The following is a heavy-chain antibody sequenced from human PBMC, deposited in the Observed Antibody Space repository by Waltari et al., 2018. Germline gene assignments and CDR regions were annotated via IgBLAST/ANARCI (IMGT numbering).Heavy chain of an antibody. D-gene: IGHD5-12*01. CDR3: ATYIGASIGTAAFDV. CDR2: MSYNGAT. V-gene: IGHV4-39*02. CDR1: GGSITSTRHY. Sequence: QLQLQESGPGLGKPSETLSLTCIVSGGSITSTRHYWAWSRQPPGQGLEWIGTMSYNGATYSSPSLKSRVTVSRDTSKNHLSLKLGSVTAADTAVYYCATYIGASIGTAAFDVWGQGTMVTVSS. J-gene: IGHJ3*01.